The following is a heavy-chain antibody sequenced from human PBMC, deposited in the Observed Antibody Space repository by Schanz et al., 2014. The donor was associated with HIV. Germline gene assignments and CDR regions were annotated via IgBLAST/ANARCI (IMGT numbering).Heavy chain of an antibody. CDR1: GFAMS. D-gene: IGHD3-3*01. CDR3: ARLYYDSWGGKDEYYFDY. V-gene: IGHV3-30*03. Sequence: VQLLESGGGVVQPGGSLRLSCVGSGFAMSWVRQAPGKGLEWVAVISYDGSNRYYSDSVKGRFTISRDNSNNTLYLQMNSLTVDDTAVYYCARLYYDSWGGKDEYYFDYWGQGTLVTVSS. CDR2: ISYDGSNR. J-gene: IGHJ4*02.